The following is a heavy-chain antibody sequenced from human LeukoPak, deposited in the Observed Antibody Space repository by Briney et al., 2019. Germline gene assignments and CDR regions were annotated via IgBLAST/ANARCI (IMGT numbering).Heavy chain of an antibody. CDR2: INPSGGST. CDR3: ARSPLGYSSSWYFFDY. V-gene: IGHV1-46*01. Sequence: ASVKVSCKASGYTFTSYYMHWVRQAPGQGLEWMGIINPSGGSTSYAQKFQGRVTMTRDTSTSTVCMELSSLRSEDTAVYYCARSPLGYSSSWYFFDYWGQGTLVTVSS. CDR1: GYTFTSYY. J-gene: IGHJ4*02. D-gene: IGHD6-13*01.